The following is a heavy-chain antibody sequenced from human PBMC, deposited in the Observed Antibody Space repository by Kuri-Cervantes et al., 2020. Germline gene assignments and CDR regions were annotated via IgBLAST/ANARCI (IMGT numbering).Heavy chain of an antibody. V-gene: IGHV4-34*01. CDR1: GGSFSGYY. J-gene: IGHJ3*02. D-gene: IGHD3-10*01. Sequence: SETLSLTCVVYGGSFSGYYWSWIRQSPGKGLEWIGEINHSGSTNYNPSLKSRVTISVDTSKNQFSLKLSSVTAADTAVYYCARARGSGSLRGAFDIWGQGTMVTVSS. CDR3: ARARGSGSLRGAFDI. CDR2: INHSGST.